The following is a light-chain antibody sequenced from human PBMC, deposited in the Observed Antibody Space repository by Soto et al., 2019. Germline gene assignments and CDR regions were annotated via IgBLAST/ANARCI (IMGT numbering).Light chain of an antibody. V-gene: IGLV1-47*02. CDR1: SSNIGGNY. CDR3: AAWDDSLSGHVV. Sequence: QSVLTQPPSASGTHGQRLTISCSGSSSNIGGNYVHWYQQLPGKAPRLLIYNNHQRPSGVPDRFSGSKSGTSASLAISGLRSEDEAEYYCAAWDDSLSGHVVFGGGTKLTVL. J-gene: IGLJ3*02. CDR2: NNH.